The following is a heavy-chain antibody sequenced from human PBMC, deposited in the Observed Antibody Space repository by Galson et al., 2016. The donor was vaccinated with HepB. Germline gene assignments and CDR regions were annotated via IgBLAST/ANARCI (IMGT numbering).Heavy chain of an antibody. D-gene: IGHD2-2*01. Sequence: SLRLSCAASGFMFKNFAMAWVRQAPGKGLAWVAAISAGGGSTYYAESMKGRFTISRDNFGSTVYLQMNSLRAEDTALYYCTRLWCSGTSCSSFDKWGQGTLVIASS. CDR2: ISAGGGST. CDR1: GFMFKNFA. V-gene: IGHV3-23*01. J-gene: IGHJ4*02. CDR3: TRLWCSGTSCSSFDK.